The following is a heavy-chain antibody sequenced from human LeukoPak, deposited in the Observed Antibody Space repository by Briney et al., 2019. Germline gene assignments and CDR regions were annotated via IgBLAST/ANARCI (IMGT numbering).Heavy chain of an antibody. D-gene: IGHD3-3*01. CDR3: ARRYHDLWSGYYSSYYFDY. CDR1: GYSFTTYW. CDR2: IYPGDSSN. J-gene: IGHJ4*02. Sequence: GESLKISCKGSGYSFTTYWIGWVRQMPGKGLEWMGIIYPGDSSNRYSPSFQGQVTISADKSISTAYLQWSSLKASDTAMYYCARRYHDLWSGYYSSYYFDYWGQGTLVTVSS. V-gene: IGHV5-51*01.